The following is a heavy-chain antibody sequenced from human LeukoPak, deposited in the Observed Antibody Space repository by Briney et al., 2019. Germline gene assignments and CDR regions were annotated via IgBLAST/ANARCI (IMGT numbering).Heavy chain of an antibody. V-gene: IGHV4-31*03. CDR1: GGSISSGGYY. Sequence: SETLSLTCTVSGGSISSGGYYWSWIRQHPGTGLEWIGYIYYSGSTYYNPSLKSRVTISVDTSKDQFPLKLSSVTAADTAVYYCAATSRVVVSFDYWGQGTLVTVSS. CDR3: AATSRVVVSFDY. J-gene: IGHJ4*02. D-gene: IGHD2-21*01. CDR2: IYYSGST.